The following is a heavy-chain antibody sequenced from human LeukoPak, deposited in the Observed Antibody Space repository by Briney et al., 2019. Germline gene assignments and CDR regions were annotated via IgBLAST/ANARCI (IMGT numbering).Heavy chain of an antibody. CDR3: ARDQSRGYYDILTGSAMDV. V-gene: IGHV3-20*04. CDR2: INWNGGST. J-gene: IGHJ6*03. Sequence: GGSLRLSCAASGFTFSSYSMNWVRQAPGKGLEWVSGINWNGGSTGYADSVKGRFTISRDNAKNSLYLQMNSLRAEDTALYYCARDQSRGYYDILTGSAMDVWGKGTTVTVSS. D-gene: IGHD3-9*01. CDR1: GFTFSSYS.